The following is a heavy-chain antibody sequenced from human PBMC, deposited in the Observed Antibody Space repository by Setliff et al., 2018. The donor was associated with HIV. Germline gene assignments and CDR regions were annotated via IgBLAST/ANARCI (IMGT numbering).Heavy chain of an antibody. CDR2: INPNSGGT. Sequence: GASVKVSCKTSGYTFTGYHMHWVRQAPGQGLEWMGWINPNSGGTIYAQKFQDRVTMTRDTSSSTAYMELSRLRSDDTAVYYCATGRDSSGHYFLADYWGRGTLVTVSS. D-gene: IGHD3-22*01. J-gene: IGHJ4*02. V-gene: IGHV1-2*02. CDR1: GYTFTGYH. CDR3: ATGRDSSGHYFLADY.